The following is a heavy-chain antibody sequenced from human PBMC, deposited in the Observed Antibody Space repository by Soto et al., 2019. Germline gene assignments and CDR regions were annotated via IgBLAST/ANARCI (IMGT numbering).Heavy chain of an antibody. J-gene: IGHJ6*02. D-gene: IGHD5-12*01. CDR1: GFTFDDYT. V-gene: IGHV3-43*01. Sequence: PGGSLRLSCAASGFTFDDYTMHWVRQAPGNGLEWVSLISWDGGSTYYADSVKGRFTISRDNSKNSLYLQMNSLRTEDTALYYCAKAQVAPRYYYGMDVWGQGTTVTVSS. CDR2: ISWDGGST. CDR3: AKAQVAPRYYYGMDV.